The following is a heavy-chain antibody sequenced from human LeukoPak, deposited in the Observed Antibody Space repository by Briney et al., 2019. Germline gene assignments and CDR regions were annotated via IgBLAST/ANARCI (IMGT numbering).Heavy chain of an antibody. D-gene: IGHD3-22*01. CDR2: IYYSGST. V-gene: IGHV4-59*08. J-gene: IGHJ4*02. CDR3: ARLGPDYYDSSGYLDY. CDR1: GGSISSYY. Sequence: PSETLSLTCTVSGGSISSYYWSWIRQPPGKGLEWIGYIYYSGSTNYNPSLKSRVTISVDTSKNQFSLKLSSVTAADTAVYYCARLGPDYYDSSGYLDYWGQGTLVTVSS.